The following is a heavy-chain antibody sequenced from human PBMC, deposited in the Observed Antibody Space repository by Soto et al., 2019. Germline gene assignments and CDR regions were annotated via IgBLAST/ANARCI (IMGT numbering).Heavy chain of an antibody. CDR2: IIPIFGTA. D-gene: IGHD2-21*02. CDR3: ARSPIVVVTATAFWDY. CDR1: GGTFSSYA. J-gene: IGHJ4*02. Sequence: GASVKVSCKASGGTFSSYAISWVRLAPGQGLEWMGGIIPIFGTANYAQKFQGRVTITADESTSTAYMELSSLRSEDTAVYYCARSPIVVVTATAFWDYWGQGTLVTVSS. V-gene: IGHV1-69*13.